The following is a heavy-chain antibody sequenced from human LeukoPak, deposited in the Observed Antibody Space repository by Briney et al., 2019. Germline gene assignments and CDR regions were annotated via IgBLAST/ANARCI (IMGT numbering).Heavy chain of an antibody. CDR2: TSYDGSNK. J-gene: IGHJ5*02. Sequence: GGSLRLSCAASGFTFSSYAMHWVRQAPGKGLEWVAVTSYDGSNKYYADSVKGRFTISRDNSKNTLYLQMNSLRAEDTAVYYCARTMASMVAALGWFDPWGQGTLVTVSS. D-gene: IGHD2-15*01. CDR3: ARTMASMVAALGWFDP. V-gene: IGHV3-30-3*01. CDR1: GFTFSSYA.